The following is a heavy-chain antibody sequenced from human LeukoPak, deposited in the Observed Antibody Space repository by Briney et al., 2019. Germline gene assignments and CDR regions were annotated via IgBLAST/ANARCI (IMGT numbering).Heavy chain of an antibody. CDR1: GFTFSSYS. CDR2: ISSSSSTI. CDR3: AKEELRSAGWFDP. V-gene: IGHV3-48*04. D-gene: IGHD1-26*01. Sequence: GGSLRLSCAASGFTFSSYSMNWVRQAPGKGLEWVSYISSSSSTIYYADSVKGRFTISRDNAKNSLYLQMNSLRAEDTAVYYCAKEELRSAGWFDPWGQGTLVTVSS. J-gene: IGHJ5*02.